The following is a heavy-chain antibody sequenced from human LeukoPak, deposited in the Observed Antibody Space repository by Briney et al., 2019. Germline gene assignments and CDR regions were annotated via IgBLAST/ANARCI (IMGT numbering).Heavy chain of an antibody. CDR3: ARDPCHGALDY. D-gene: IGHD2-2*01. J-gene: IGHJ4*02. V-gene: IGHV3-7*03. CDR1: GFTFSSYA. Sequence: GGSLRLSCAASGFTFSSYAMSWVRRAPGKGLEWVANIKQDGTEEYYVDSVRGRFSISKDNAKNSLYLQMNSLRAEDTAVYYCARDPCHGALDYWGRGALVTVSS. CDR2: IKQDGTEE.